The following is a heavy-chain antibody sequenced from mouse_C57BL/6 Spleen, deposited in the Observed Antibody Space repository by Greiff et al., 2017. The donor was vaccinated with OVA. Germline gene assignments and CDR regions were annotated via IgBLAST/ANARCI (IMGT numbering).Heavy chain of an antibody. Sequence: GGGLVQPKGSLKLSCAASGFSFNTYAMNWVRQAPGKGLEWVARIRSKSNNYATYYADSVKDRFTISRDDSESMLYLQMNNLKTEDTAMYYCVRREGGDWGQGTSVTVSS. CDR3: VRREGGD. J-gene: IGHJ4*01. V-gene: IGHV10-1*01. CDR1: GFSFNTYA. CDR2: IRSKSNNYAT.